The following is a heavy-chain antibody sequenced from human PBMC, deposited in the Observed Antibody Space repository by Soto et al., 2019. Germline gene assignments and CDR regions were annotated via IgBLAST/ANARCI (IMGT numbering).Heavy chain of an antibody. Sequence: QVQLVESGEGVVQPGRSLRLSCVASGYMFSRYGMHCVRQAPGKGLEWVAVISNDGSQTTYGDSVKGRFTISRDNSKNTVYLQMNSLTTEDTAVYYCANGFCGTNCYYFPNWGQGTLVTVST. CDR2: ISNDGSQT. V-gene: IGHV3-30*18. D-gene: IGHD2-21*02. CDR3: ANGFCGTNCYYFPN. J-gene: IGHJ4*02. CDR1: GYMFSRYG.